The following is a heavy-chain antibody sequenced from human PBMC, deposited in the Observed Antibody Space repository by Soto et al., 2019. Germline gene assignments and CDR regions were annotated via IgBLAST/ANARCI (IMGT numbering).Heavy chain of an antibody. Sequence: SETLSLTCIVSGGSVGSGAYYWSWIRQPPGNALEWIGYIQYSGDTNYNSSLKSRVTISVDMSRNRFSLKLTSVTAADTAFYYCARHDYSDRAFDLWGQGAMVTVSS. CDR2: IQYSGDT. V-gene: IGHV4-61*08. J-gene: IGHJ3*01. CDR3: ARHDYSDRAFDL. D-gene: IGHD3-22*01. CDR1: GGSVGSGAYY.